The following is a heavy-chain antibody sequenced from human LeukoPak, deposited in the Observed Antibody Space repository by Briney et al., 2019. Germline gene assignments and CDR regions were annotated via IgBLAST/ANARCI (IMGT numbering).Heavy chain of an antibody. D-gene: IGHD3-10*01. V-gene: IGHV1-2*02. CDR3: AGDTNSPYYYGSSPLKYYYYGMDV. J-gene: IGHJ6*02. CDR1: GYTFTGYY. CDR2: INPNSGGT. Sequence: ASVKVSCKASGYTFTGYYMHWVRQAPGQGLEWMGWINPNSGGTNYAQKFQGRVTMTRDTSISTAYMELSRLRSDDTAVYYCAGDTNSPYYYGSSPLKYYYYGMDVWGQGTTVTVSS.